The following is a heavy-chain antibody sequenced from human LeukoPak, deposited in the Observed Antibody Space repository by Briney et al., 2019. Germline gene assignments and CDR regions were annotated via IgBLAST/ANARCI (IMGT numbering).Heavy chain of an antibody. J-gene: IGHJ5*02. CDR3: ASSGWYEWFDP. CDR2: TYYSGST. D-gene: IGHD6-19*01. Sequence: SETLSLTCTVSGGSISSYYWSWIRQPPGKGLEWIGYTYYSGSTNYNPSLKGRVTISVDTSKNQFSLKLSSVTAADTAVYYCASSGWYEWFDPWGQGTLVTVSS. CDR1: GGSISSYY. V-gene: IGHV4-59*01.